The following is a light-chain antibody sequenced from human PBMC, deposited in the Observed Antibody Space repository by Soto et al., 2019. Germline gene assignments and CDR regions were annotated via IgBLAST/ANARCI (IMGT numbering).Light chain of an antibody. J-gene: IGKJ1*01. Sequence: IQLTQSPSSLSASVGDRVTITCRASQGISSYLAWYQQKPGKAPKLLIYAASTLQSGVPSRFSGSGSGTEFTLTISSLQPDDFAIYYCQQYNSYSWTFGQGTKVDIK. CDR3: QQYNSYSWT. CDR2: AAS. CDR1: QGISSY. V-gene: IGKV1-9*01.